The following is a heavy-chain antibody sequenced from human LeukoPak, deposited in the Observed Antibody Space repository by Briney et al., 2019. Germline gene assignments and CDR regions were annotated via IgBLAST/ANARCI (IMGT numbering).Heavy chain of an antibody. D-gene: IGHD3-22*01. CDR1: GYTFTNFG. Sequence: ASVKVSCKASGYTFTNFGISWVRQAPGQGLEWMGRISTYNGNTNSAQKFQGRVTMTTDTSTGTAYVELRSLRSDDTAVYYCARVRGGDSIACRYWGQGPLVTVSS. CDR3: ARVRGGDSIACRY. V-gene: IGHV1-18*01. CDR2: ISTYNGNT. J-gene: IGHJ4*02.